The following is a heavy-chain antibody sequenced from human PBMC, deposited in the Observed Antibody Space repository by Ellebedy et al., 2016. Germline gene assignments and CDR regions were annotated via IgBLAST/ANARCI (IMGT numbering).Heavy chain of an antibody. CDR1: GYTFTGYY. D-gene: IGHD1-26*01. J-gene: IGHJ4*02. CDR3: ARVKSGSYYPHDY. Sequence: ASVKVSXXASGYTFTGYYMHWVRQAPGQGLEWMGWINPNSGGTNYAQKLQGRVTMTTDTSTSTAYMELRSLRSDDTAVYYCARVKSGSYYPHDYWGQGTLVTVSS. V-gene: IGHV1-2*02. CDR2: INPNSGGT.